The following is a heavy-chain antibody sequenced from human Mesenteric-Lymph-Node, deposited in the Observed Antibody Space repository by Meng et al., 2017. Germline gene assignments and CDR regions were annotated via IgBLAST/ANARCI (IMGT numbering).Heavy chain of an antibody. CDR1: GYTFTSYA. CDR3: ANIAVAGSDDY. V-gene: IGHV1-2*02. Sequence: ASVKVSCKASGYTFTSYAMHWVRQAPGQRLEWMGWINPNSGGTNYAQKFQGRVTMTRDTSISTAYMELSRLRSDDTAVYYCANIAVAGSDDYWGQGTLVTVSS. J-gene: IGHJ4*02. CDR2: INPNSGGT. D-gene: IGHD6-19*01.